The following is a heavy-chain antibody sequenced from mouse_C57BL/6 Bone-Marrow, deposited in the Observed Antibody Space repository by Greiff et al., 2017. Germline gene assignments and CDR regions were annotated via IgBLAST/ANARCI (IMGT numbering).Heavy chain of an antibody. J-gene: IGHJ2*01. CDR3: AVGLGDFDY. Sequence: EVQLVESGGDLVKPGGSLKLSCAASGFTFSSYGMSWVRQTPDKRLEWVATISSGGSYTYYPDSVKGRFTISRDNAKNTLYLQMSSLKSEDTAMYYCAVGLGDFDYWGQGTTLTVSS. CDR1: GFTFSSYG. D-gene: IGHD4-1*01. CDR2: ISSGGSYT. V-gene: IGHV5-6*01.